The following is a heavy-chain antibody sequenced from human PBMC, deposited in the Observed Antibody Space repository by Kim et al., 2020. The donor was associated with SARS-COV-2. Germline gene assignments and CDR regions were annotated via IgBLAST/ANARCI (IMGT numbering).Heavy chain of an antibody. CDR1: GFTFGDYA. Sequence: GGSLRLSCAASGFTFGDYAMHWVRQAPGKGLEWVSGISWNSGSIGYADSVKGRFTISRDNAKNSLYLQMNSLRAEDTALYYCAKGPLRELQYYFDYWGQGTLVTVSS. D-gene: IGHD1-26*01. CDR2: ISWNSGSI. V-gene: IGHV3-9*01. CDR3: AKGPLRELQYYFDY. J-gene: IGHJ4*02.